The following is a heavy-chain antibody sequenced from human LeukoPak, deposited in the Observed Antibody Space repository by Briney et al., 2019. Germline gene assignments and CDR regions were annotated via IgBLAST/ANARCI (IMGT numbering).Heavy chain of an antibody. J-gene: IGHJ4*02. CDR3: ASSVEWGFALDY. Sequence: ASVKVSCKASGYTFTSYGISWVRQAPGQGLKWMGWISAYNGNTNYAQKLQGRVTMTTDTSTSTAYMELRSLRSDDTAVYYCASSVEWGFALDYWGQGTLVTVSS. CDR1: GYTFTSYG. D-gene: IGHD1-26*01. CDR2: ISAYNGNT. V-gene: IGHV1-18*01.